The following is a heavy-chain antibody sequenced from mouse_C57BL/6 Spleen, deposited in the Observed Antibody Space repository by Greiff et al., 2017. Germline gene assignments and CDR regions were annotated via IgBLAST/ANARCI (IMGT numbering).Heavy chain of an antibody. V-gene: IGHV5-16*01. CDR2: INYDGSST. J-gene: IGHJ2*01. Sequence: EVQLQQSEGGLVQPGSSMKLSCTASGFTFSDYYMAWVRQVPEKGLEWVANINYDGSSTYYLDSLKSRFIISRDNAKNILYLQMSSLKSEDTATYYCARGPFDYWGQGTTLTVSS. CDR1: GFTFSDYY. CDR3: ARGPFDY.